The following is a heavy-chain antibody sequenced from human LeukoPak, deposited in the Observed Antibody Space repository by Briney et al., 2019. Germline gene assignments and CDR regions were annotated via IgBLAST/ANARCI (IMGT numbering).Heavy chain of an antibody. CDR2: IYSGGST. J-gene: IGHJ4*02. CDR3: AREGGGSYYNYFDY. V-gene: IGHV3-53*01. D-gene: IGHD1-26*01. CDR1: GFTVSSNY. Sequence: GGSLRLSCAASGFTVSSNYMSWVRQAPGKGLEWVSVIYSGGSTYYADSVKGRFTISRDNSKNTLYLQMNSLRAEDTAVYYCAREGGGSYYNYFDYWGQGTLVTVSS.